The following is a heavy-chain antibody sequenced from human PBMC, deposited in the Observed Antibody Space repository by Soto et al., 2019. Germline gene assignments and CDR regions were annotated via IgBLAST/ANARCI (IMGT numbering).Heavy chain of an antibody. V-gene: IGHV3-23*01. Sequence: GGSLRLSCAASGFTFSSYAMSWVRQAPGKGLEWVSAISGSGGSTYYADSVKGRFTISRDNSKNTLYLQMNSLRAEDTAVYYCAKGYCSSTSCFSASRDYFDYWGQGTLVTVSS. CDR2: ISGSGGST. J-gene: IGHJ4*02. CDR3: AKGYCSSTSCFSASRDYFDY. D-gene: IGHD2-2*01. CDR1: GFTFSSYA.